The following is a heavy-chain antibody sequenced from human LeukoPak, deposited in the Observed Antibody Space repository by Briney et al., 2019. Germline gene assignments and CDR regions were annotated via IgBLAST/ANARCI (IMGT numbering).Heavy chain of an antibody. Sequence: SETLSLTCTVSGGSISSSNYYWGWIRQPPGKGLEWIGSIYYSGRTSYNPSLKSRVTISVDTSKNQFSLKLSSVTAADTAVYYCARNFSSGWFDYWGQGTLVTVSS. D-gene: IGHD6-19*01. J-gene: IGHJ4*02. CDR3: ARNFSSGWFDY. CDR1: GGSISSSNYY. V-gene: IGHV4-39*07. CDR2: IYYSGRT.